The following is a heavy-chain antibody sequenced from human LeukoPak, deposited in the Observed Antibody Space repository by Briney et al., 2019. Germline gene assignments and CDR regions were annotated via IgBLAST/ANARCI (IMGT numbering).Heavy chain of an antibody. Sequence: GGSLRLSCAASGFTFSSYAMHWVRQAPGKGLEYVSAISSNGGSTYYANSVKGRFTISRDNAKNSLYLQMNSLRAEDTAVYYCASLGCTSTSCYNYWGQGTLVTVSS. J-gene: IGHJ4*02. V-gene: IGHV3-64*01. CDR3: ASLGCTSTSCYNY. CDR2: ISSNGGST. D-gene: IGHD2-2*02. CDR1: GFTFSSYA.